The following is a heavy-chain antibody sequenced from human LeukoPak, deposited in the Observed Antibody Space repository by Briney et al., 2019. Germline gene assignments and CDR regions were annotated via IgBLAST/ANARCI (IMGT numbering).Heavy chain of an antibody. CDR1: GGSISSYY. J-gene: IGHJ4*02. V-gene: IGHV4-59*01. D-gene: IGHD3-22*01. Sequence: PSETLSLTCTVSGGSISSYYWSWIRQPPGKGLEWIGYIYYSGSTNYNPSLKSRVTISVDTSKNQFSLKLSSVTAADTAVYYCARARYYDSSGPQKYYFDYWGQGTLVTVSS. CDR2: IYYSGST. CDR3: ARARYYDSSGPQKYYFDY.